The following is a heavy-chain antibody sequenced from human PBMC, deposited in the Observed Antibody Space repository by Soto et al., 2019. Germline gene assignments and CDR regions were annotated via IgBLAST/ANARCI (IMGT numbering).Heavy chain of an antibody. J-gene: IGHJ4*02. V-gene: IGHV3-23*01. CDR1: GYTFTSYA. CDR3: AKENGYSSSWFEFDY. Sequence: GASVKVSCKASGYTFTSYAMSWVRQAPGKGLEWVSAISGSGGSTYYADSVKGRFTISRDNSKNTLYLQMNSLRAEDTAVYYCAKENGYSSSWFEFDYWGQGTLVTVSS. CDR2: ISGSGGST. D-gene: IGHD6-13*01.